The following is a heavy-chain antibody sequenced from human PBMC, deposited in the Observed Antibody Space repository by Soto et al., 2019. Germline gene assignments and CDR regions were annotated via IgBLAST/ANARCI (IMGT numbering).Heavy chain of an antibody. CDR1: GFTFSSYG. CDR3: AKPQGPHSSGWYYFDN. CDR2: ILYNRRNK. V-gene: IGHV3-30*18. D-gene: IGHD6-19*01. Sequence: GGTLILSCATSGFTFSSYGMHSVHQALGKALDWVAVILYNRRNKQYAESQTGRFTTSKDSSNNTLYLQMNSLRPDDTAVYYCAKPQGPHSSGWYYFDNWGQVTLITVIS. J-gene: IGHJ4*02.